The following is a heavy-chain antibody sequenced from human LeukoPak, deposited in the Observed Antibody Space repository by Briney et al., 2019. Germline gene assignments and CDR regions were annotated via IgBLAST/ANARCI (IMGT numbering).Heavy chain of an antibody. CDR3: AGGPDSRKTGY. D-gene: IGHD1-14*01. J-gene: IGHJ4*02. V-gene: IGHV4-34*01. Sequence: SETLSLTCDIYGESFTDHHLSWIRQPPGKGLEWIGEISHDEGTNYNPSLKSRVTISLDTSKNQFSLKLTSVIAADTAVYYCAGGPDSRKTGYWGPGTLVTVSS. CDR1: GESFTDHH. CDR2: ISHDEGT.